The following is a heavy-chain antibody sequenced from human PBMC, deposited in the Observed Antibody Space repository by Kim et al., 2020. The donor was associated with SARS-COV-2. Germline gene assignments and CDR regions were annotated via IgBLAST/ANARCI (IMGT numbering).Heavy chain of an antibody. J-gene: IGHJ3*02. CDR1: GGSISSGGYY. CDR2: IYYSGST. D-gene: IGHD2-2*01. CDR3: ARDRKNYCSSTSCYEDAFDI. V-gene: IGHV4-31*03. Sequence: SETLSLTCTVSGGSISSGGYYWSWIRQHPGKGLEWIGYIYYSGSTYYNPSLKSRVTISVDTSKNQFSLKLSSVTAADTAVYYCARDRKNYCSSTSCYEDAFDIWGQGTMVTVSS.